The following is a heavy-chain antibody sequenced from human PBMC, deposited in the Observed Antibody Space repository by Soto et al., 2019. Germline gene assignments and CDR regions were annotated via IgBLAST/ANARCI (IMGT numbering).Heavy chain of an antibody. CDR1: GDTLTSYA. Sequence: ASVKVSCKASGDTLTSYAMHWVRQAPGQRLQWMGWINAGNGNTKYSQKFQGRVTITRDTSASTAYMELSSLRSEDTAVYYCARMHWMLLDYWDQGALVTVSS. V-gene: IGHV1-3*01. D-gene: IGHD1-1*01. CDR2: INAGNGNT. CDR3: ARMHWMLLDY. J-gene: IGHJ4*02.